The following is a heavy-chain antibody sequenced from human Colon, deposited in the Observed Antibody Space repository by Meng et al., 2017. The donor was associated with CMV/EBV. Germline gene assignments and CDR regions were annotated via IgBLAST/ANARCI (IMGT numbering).Heavy chain of an antibody. Sequence: GESLKISCAASGFTFSSYSMNWVRQAPGKGLEWVSSISSSSYIYYADSVKGRFTISRDNAKNSLYLQMNSLRAEDTAVYYCVRDAGGIVVVPAVDYWGQGTLVTVSS. CDR3: VRDAGGIVVVPAVDY. CDR2: ISSSSYI. CDR1: GFTFSSYS. V-gene: IGHV3-21*01. J-gene: IGHJ4*02. D-gene: IGHD2-2*01.